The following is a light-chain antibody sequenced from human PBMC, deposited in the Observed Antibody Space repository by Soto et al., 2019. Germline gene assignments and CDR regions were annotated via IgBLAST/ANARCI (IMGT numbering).Light chain of an antibody. CDR1: RNILYSS. CDR3: QQANSFPLT. V-gene: IGKV1-12*01. J-gene: IGKJ4*01. CDR2: AAS. Sequence: DIVMTQSPDSLAVSLGERATINCKSSRNILYSSDNENYLAWYQQKPGKAPKLLIYAASSLQSGVPSRFSGSGSGTDFTLTISSLQPEDFATYYCQQANSFPLTFGGGTKVDIK.